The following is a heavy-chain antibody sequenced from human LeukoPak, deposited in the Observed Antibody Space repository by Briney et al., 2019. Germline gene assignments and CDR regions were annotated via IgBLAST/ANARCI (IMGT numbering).Heavy chain of an antibody. J-gene: IGHJ3*02. CDR1: GYSENFYG. CDR3: ARRSPSADAFDI. V-gene: IGHV7-4-1*02. CDR2: INTKTGTP. Sequence: ASVKVSCKTSGYSENFYGITWVRQAPGQGLEWMGWINTKTGTPTYAQGFTGRFVFSLDISVTTPYLQISNLKAEDTAFYYCARRSPSADAFDIWGQGTMVTVSS.